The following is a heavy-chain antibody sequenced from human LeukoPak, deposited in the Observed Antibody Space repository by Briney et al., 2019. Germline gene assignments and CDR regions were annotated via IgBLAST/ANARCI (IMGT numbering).Heavy chain of an antibody. CDR2: ISHDGSSE. Sequence: PGGSLRLSCAASGFTFSNYAMHWVRQAPGKGLEWVALISHDGSSEYYADSMKGRFTISRDNSKNTFYLQMNSLRAEDTAVYYCASRFEWLPSFDYWGQGTLVTVSS. J-gene: IGHJ4*02. CDR3: ASRFEWLPSFDY. V-gene: IGHV3-30*03. D-gene: IGHD3-3*01. CDR1: GFTFSNYA.